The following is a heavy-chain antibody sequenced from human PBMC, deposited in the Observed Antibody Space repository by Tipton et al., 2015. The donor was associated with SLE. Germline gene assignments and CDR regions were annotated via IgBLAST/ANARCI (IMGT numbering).Heavy chain of an antibody. V-gene: IGHV4-59*06. CDR3: AGRGDYFDS. J-gene: IGHJ4*02. CDR2: IYYSGST. CDR1: GVSISSHY. Sequence: TLSLTCTVSGVSISSHYWTWIRQPPGKGLEWIGYIYYSGSTYYNPSLQSRVAISLDTSKKQISLKLSSVTAADTAFYYCAGRGDYFDSWGQGTLVTVSS.